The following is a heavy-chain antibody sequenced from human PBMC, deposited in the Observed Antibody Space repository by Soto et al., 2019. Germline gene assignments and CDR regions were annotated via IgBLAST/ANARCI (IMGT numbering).Heavy chain of an antibody. V-gene: IGHV1-46*01. CDR2: INPSPGST. CDR3: ARSDCPISSLLARYFYTMDV. Sequence: QVQLVQSGAEVRKPGASVKVACKASGYTFGRNYVHWVRQAPGQALEWMGIINPSPGSTSYAEKFQGRVPMTRETSTSVVYLEMMRLRSEDTATASWARSDCPISSLLARYFYTMDVWGQGATVTV. CDR1: GYTFGRNY. J-gene: IGHJ6*02. D-gene: IGHD2-2*01.